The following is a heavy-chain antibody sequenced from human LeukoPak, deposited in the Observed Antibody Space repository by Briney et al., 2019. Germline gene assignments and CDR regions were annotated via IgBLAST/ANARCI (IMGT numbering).Heavy chain of an antibody. Sequence: SETLSLTCTVSGGSISSSSYYWGWIRQPPGKGLEWIGEINHSGGTNYNPSLKSRVTISVDTSKNQFSLKLSSVTAADTAVYYCARPHLHSSGWYDAFDIWGQGTMVTVSS. J-gene: IGHJ3*02. D-gene: IGHD6-19*01. CDR3: ARPHLHSSGWYDAFDI. V-gene: IGHV4-39*07. CDR1: GGSISSSSYY. CDR2: INHSGGT.